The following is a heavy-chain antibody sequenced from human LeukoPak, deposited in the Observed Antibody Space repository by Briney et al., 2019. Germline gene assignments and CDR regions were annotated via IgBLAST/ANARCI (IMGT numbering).Heavy chain of an antibody. V-gene: IGHV3-9*01. J-gene: IGHJ4*02. CDR1: GFTFDDYA. CDR2: ISWNSGSI. Sequence: GGSLRLSCAASGFTFDDYAMHWVRQAPGKGLEWVSGISWNSGSIGYADSVKGRFTISRDNAKNSLYLQINSLRAEDTALHYCAKGPPNWNDGYFDYWGQGTLVTVSS. D-gene: IGHD1-1*01. CDR3: AKGPPNWNDGYFDY.